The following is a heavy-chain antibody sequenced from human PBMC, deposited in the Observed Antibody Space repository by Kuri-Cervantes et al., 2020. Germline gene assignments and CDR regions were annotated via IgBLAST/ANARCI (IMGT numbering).Heavy chain of an antibody. Sequence: ASVKVSCKASGYTFTSYYMHWVRQAPGQGLEWMGWINPNSGGTNYAQKFQGWVTMTRDTSISTAYMELSSLRSDDTAVYYCARDRSNRIVVVINPPPLDYWGQGTLVTVSS. J-gene: IGHJ4*02. CDR2: INPNSGGT. D-gene: IGHD3-22*01. CDR3: ARDRSNRIVVVINPPPLDY. CDR1: GYTFTSYY. V-gene: IGHV1-2*04.